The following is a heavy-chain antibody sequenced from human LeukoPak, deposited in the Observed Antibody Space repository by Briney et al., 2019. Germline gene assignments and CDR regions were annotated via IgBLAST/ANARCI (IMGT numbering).Heavy chain of an antibody. V-gene: IGHV1-18*01. CDR1: VYTFTIYG. D-gene: IGHD6-13*01. CDR3: ARAYSSSWYVGY. Sequence: ASVNVSFKASVYTFTIYGISWVRQAPGQGLEWMGWISAYNGNTNYAQKLQGRVTMTTDTSTSTAYMELRSLRSDDTAVYYCARAYSSSWYVGYWGQGTLVTVSS. J-gene: IGHJ4*02. CDR2: ISAYNGNT.